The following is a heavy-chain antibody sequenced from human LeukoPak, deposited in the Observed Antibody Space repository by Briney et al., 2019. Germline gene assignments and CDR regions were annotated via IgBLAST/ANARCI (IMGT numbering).Heavy chain of an antibody. V-gene: IGHV3-7*02. Sequence: PGGSLRLSCAVSGFTFSHYWMSWVRQAPGKGLEWVANINQDGSDKYYADSVKGRFTISRDNSKNTMYLQMNSLRDEDTAVYYCAKGSATTVVTIDYWGQGTLVTVSS. CDR2: INQDGSDK. D-gene: IGHD4-23*01. CDR1: GFTFSHYW. CDR3: AKGSATTVVTIDY. J-gene: IGHJ4*02.